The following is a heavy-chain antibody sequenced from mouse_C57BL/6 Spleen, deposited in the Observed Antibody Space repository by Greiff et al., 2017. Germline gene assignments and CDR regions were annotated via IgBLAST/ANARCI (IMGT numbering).Heavy chain of an antibody. CDR2: ISSGSSTI. CDR3: ARVYAMDY. Sequence: DVMLVESGGGLVKPGGSLKLSCAASGFTFSDYGMHWVRQAPEKGLEWVAYISSGSSTIYYADTVKGRFTLSRDNAKNTLFLQMTSLRSEDTAVYYCARVYAMDYWGQGTSVTVSS. V-gene: IGHV5-17*01. CDR1: GFTFSDYG. J-gene: IGHJ4*01.